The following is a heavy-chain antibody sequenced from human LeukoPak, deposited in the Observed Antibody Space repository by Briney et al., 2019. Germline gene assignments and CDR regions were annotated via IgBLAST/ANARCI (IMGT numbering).Heavy chain of an antibody. J-gene: IGHJ6*02. CDR2: MNPNSGNT. CDR1: GYTFTSYD. V-gene: IGHV1-8*01. D-gene: IGHD1-1*01. Sequence: ASVKVSCKASGYTFTSYDINWVRQATGQGPEWMGWMNPNSGNTGYAQKFQGRVTMTRNTSISTAYMELSSLRSEDTAVYYCARGGGWNDVGVQFYYYYGMDVWGQGTTVTVSS. CDR3: ARGGGWNDVGVQFYYYYGMDV.